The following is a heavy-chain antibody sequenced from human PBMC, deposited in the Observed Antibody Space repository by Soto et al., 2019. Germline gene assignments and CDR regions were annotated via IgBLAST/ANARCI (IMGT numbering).Heavy chain of an antibody. Sequence: GWSLRLACASSVFTFDDHTLQWVRQAPGKGLEWVSLISWDGGSAYYADSVKGRFTISRDNIKDSLYLQMNSLRTDDTALYYCVKDGTVDGYVGAFDIWGQGTMVTVSS. V-gene: IGHV3-43*01. J-gene: IGHJ3*02. CDR2: ISWDGGSA. D-gene: IGHD5-18*01. CDR1: VFTFDDHT. CDR3: VKDGTVDGYVGAFDI.